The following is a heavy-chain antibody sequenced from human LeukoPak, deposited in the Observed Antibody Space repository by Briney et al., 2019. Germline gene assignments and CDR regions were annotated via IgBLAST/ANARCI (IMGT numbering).Heavy chain of an antibody. J-gene: IGHJ4*02. CDR2: IYYSGST. CDR1: GGSISSSNYY. D-gene: IGHD2-2*01. Sequence: SETLSLTCTVSGGSISSSNYYWAWIRQPPGKGLEWIGSIYYSGSTYYNPSLKSRVTTSVDTSKNQFSLKLSSVTAADTAAYYCARKSSTVDYWGQGILVTVSS. CDR3: ARKSSTVDY. V-gene: IGHV4-39*07.